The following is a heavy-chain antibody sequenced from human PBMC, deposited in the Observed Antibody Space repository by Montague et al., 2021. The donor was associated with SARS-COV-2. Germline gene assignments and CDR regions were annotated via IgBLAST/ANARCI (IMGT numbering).Heavy chain of an antibody. J-gene: IGHJ5*02. Sequence: SETLSLTCTVSGGSVSTYYWSWLRQPPGKGLEWIGFLYFSESATTYNPPLKSRVTISIDTSKNQFSPNLSSVTAEATAEYFCARDQGLGGWFDPWGQGTLVAVSS. CDR1: GGSVSTYY. D-gene: IGHD3-16*01. V-gene: IGHV4-59*02. CDR3: ARDQGLGGWFDP. CDR2: LYFSESAT.